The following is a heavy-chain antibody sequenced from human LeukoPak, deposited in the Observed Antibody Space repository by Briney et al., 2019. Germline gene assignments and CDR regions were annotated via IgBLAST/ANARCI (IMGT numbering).Heavy chain of an antibody. J-gene: IGHJ4*02. V-gene: IGHV1-18*01. CDR2: ISGYNGNT. CDR1: GYTFSSYG. D-gene: IGHD5-12*01. Sequence: ASVKVSCKASGYTFSSYGIAWVRQAPGQGLEWMGWISGYNGNTNYAQKLQGRVSMTTDTSTTTAYMEPRSLTSDDTALYYCARSSLGTITAGPFDYWGQGTLVTVSA. CDR3: ARSSLGTITAGPFDY.